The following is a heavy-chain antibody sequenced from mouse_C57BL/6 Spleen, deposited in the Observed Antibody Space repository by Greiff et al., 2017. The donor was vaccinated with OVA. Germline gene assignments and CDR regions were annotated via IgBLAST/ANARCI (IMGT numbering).Heavy chain of an antibody. Sequence: VMLVESGAELVKPGASVKISCKASGYAFSSYWMNWVKQRPGKGLEWIGQIYPGDGDTNYNGKFKGKATLTADKSSSTAYMQLSSLTSEDSAVYFCARWDSSGFDYWGQGTTLTVSS. CDR1: GYAFSSYW. J-gene: IGHJ2*01. D-gene: IGHD3-2*01. V-gene: IGHV1-80*01. CDR2: IYPGDGDT. CDR3: ARWDSSGFDY.